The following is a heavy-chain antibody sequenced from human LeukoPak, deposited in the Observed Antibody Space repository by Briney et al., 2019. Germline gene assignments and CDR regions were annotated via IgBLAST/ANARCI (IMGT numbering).Heavy chain of an antibody. Sequence: GGSLRLSCAASGFTVFSNYMSWVRQAPGKGLEWVSVIYSDGTTYYADSVQGRFTISRDNSKNTVYLQMKSLRAEDTAVYFRARERSYYYYYMDVWGKGTAVTVSS. CDR2: IYSDGTT. CDR3: ARERSYYYYYMDV. V-gene: IGHV3-53*01. CDR1: GFTVFSNY. D-gene: IGHD3-10*01. J-gene: IGHJ6*03.